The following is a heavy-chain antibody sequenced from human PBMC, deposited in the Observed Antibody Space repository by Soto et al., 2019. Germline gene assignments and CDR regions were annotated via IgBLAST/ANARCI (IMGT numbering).Heavy chain of an antibody. CDR3: ARGTYYYDSSGSETLWDY. D-gene: IGHD3-22*01. CDR1: GGSISSGGYY. CDR2: IYYSGST. Sequence: QVQLQESGPGLVKPSQTLSLTCTVSGGSISSGGYYWSWIRQHPGKGLEWIGYIYYSGSTNYNPSPTSLVTISVDTSTNQFSLKLSSVTAADTAVYYCARGTYYYDSSGSETLWDYWGQGTLVTVSS. J-gene: IGHJ4*02. V-gene: IGHV4-31*01.